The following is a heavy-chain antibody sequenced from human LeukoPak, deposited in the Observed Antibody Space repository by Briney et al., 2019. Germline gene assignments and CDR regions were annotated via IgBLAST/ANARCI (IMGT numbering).Heavy chain of an antibody. J-gene: IGHJ4*02. CDR1: GFNFTNHW. CDR2: IHPTDSDT. V-gene: IGHV5-51*01. CDR3: AGTLHGNHYWDY. D-gene: IGHD1-14*01. Sequence: GGSLRLSCKGSGFNFTNHWISWVRQMPGKGLEWMGIIHPTDSDTRYNPSFQGQVTISADKSISTAYLQWTSLKASDTAMYYCAGTLHGNHYWDYWGQGTLVTVSS.